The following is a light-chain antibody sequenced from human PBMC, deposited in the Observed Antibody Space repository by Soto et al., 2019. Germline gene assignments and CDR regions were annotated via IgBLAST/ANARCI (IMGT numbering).Light chain of an antibody. CDR2: EGS. CDR1: SSDVGSYNL. Sequence: QSALTQPASVSGSPGQSITISCTGTSSDVGSYNLVSWYQQHPGKAPKLMIYEGSKRPSGVSNRFSGSKSGNTASLTISGLQAEDEADYYCCSYAGSSTIYVFGTGSKVTGL. J-gene: IGLJ1*01. CDR3: CSYAGSSTIYV. V-gene: IGLV2-23*01.